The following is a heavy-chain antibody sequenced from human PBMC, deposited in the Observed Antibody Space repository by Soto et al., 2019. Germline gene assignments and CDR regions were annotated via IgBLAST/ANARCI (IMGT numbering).Heavy chain of an antibody. D-gene: IGHD5-12*01. V-gene: IGHV3-23*01. CDR1: GFTFSSYA. Sequence: HPGGSLRLSCAASGFTFSSYAMSWVRQAPGKGLEWVSAISGSGGSTYYADSVKGRFTISRDNSKNTLYLQMNSLRAEDTAVYYCAKSSPGGYGRPEIYYYYYGMDVWGQGTTVTVSS. CDR2: ISGSGGST. CDR3: AKSSPGGYGRPEIYYYYYGMDV. J-gene: IGHJ6*02.